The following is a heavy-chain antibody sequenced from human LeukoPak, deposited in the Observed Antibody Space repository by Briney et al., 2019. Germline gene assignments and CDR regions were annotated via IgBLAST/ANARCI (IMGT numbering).Heavy chain of an antibody. J-gene: IGHJ4*02. CDR1: GFTFSNDR. Sequence: GGSLRLSCAASGFTFSNDRMHWVRQAPGKGLVWVSRINTDGSTTTYADSVKGRFTISRDNAKNTLYLQMNSLRVEDTAVYYCARGRGGSYHYWGQATLVTVSS. D-gene: IGHD1-26*01. V-gene: IGHV3-74*01. CDR3: ARGRGGSYHY. CDR2: INTDGSTT.